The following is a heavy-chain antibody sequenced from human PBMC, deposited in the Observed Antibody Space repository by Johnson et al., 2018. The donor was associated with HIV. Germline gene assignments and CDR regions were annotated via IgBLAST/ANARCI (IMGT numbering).Heavy chain of an antibody. CDR2: ISYDGSNK. Sequence: QVQVVESGGGVVQPGRSLRVSCAASGFVFSSLAIHWVRQAPGKGLEWVAVISYDGSNKYYADSVKGRFTISRDNSKNALYLRMNRLRAEDMAVYYCAKERGKRWLHPRDAFDIWGQGTMVTVSS. CDR3: AKERGKRWLHPRDAFDI. CDR1: GFVFSSLA. D-gene: IGHD5-24*01. V-gene: IGHV3-30*04. J-gene: IGHJ3*02.